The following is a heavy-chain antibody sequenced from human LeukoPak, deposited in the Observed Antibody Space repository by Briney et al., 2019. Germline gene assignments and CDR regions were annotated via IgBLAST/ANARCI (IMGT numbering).Heavy chain of an antibody. V-gene: IGHV4-4*07. Sequence: PSETLSLTCTVSGGSISSCYWSWIRQPAGKGLEWIGRIYSSGSTNYNPSLKSRVTMSVDTSKNQFSLKLSSVTAADTAVYYCARGQYHLLYWYFDLWGRGTLVTVSS. D-gene: IGHD2-2*01. CDR1: GGSISSCY. CDR3: ARGQYHLLYWYFDL. CDR2: IYSSGST. J-gene: IGHJ2*01.